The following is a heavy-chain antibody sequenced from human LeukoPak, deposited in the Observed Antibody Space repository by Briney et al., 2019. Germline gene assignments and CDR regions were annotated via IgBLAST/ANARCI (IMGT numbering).Heavy chain of an antibody. CDR2: IYYSGST. Sequence: SETLSLTCTVSGGSISSSSYYWGWIRQPPGKGLEWIGSIYYSGSTYYNPSLKSRVTISVDTSKNQFSLKLSSVTAADTAVYYCARVKRAVAGFFDYWGQGTLVTVSS. CDR1: GGSISSSSYY. V-gene: IGHV4-39*07. D-gene: IGHD6-19*01. CDR3: ARVKRAVAGFFDY. J-gene: IGHJ4*02.